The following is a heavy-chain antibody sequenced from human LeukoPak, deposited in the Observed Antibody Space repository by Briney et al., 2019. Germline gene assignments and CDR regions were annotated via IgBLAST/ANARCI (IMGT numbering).Heavy chain of an antibody. J-gene: IGHJ5*02. Sequence: GASVKVSCKASGYTFTGYYMHWVRQAPGQGLEWMGWINPNSGGTNYAQKFQGRVTMTRDTSISTAYMELSRLRSDNTAVYYCARANSKQGWFDPWGQGTLVTVSS. CDR3: ARANSKQGWFDP. D-gene: IGHD6-13*01. V-gene: IGHV1-2*02. CDR2: INPNSGGT. CDR1: GYTFTGYY.